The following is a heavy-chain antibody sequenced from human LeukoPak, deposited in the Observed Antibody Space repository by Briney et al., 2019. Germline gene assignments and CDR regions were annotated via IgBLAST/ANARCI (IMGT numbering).Heavy chain of an antibody. CDR2: IYSGGST. CDR3: AGYSGSYPYYLDV. D-gene: IGHD1-26*01. CDR1: GFTFSSYA. V-gene: IGHV3-66*01. J-gene: IGHJ6*03. Sequence: GGSLRLSCAASGFTFSSYAMSWVRQAPGKGLEWVSVIYSGGSTYYADSVKGRFTISRDNSKNTLYLQMDSLRAEDTAAYYCAGYSGSYPYYLDVWGKGTTVTMSS.